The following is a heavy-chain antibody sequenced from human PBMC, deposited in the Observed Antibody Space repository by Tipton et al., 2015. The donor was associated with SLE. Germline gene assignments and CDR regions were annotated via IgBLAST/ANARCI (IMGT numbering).Heavy chain of an antibody. V-gene: IGHV4-4*02. D-gene: IGHD6-13*01. Sequence: TLSLTCTVSGGSISGSWWRWVRQPPGKGLECIGEIWHSGGTNYNPSLKSRVTISVDKSKNHFSLKLTSVTAADTAVYYCARDIICWSVSVSWGQGTLVTVSS. CDR1: GGSISGSW. CDR3: ARDIICWSVSVS. J-gene: IGHJ5*02. CDR2: IWHSGGT.